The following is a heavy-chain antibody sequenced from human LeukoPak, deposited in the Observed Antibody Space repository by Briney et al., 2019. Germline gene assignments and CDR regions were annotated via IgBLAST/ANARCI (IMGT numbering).Heavy chain of an antibody. D-gene: IGHD3-9*01. J-gene: IGHJ5*02. CDR2: IKQDGSEK. CDR3: ARDVLTGYPNWFDP. V-gene: IGHV3-7*03. Sequence: GGSLRLSCAASGFTFSSYWMSWVRQAPGKGLEWVANIKQDGSEKYYVDSVKGRFTISRDNAKSSLYLQMNSLRAEDTAVYYCARDVLTGYPNWFDPWGQGTLVTVSS. CDR1: GFTFSSYW.